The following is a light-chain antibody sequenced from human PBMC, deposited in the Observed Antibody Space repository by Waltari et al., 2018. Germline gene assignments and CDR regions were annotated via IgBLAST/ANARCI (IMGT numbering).Light chain of an antibody. CDR2: AAS. Sequence: EVVLTQSPGHLSLSPGERATLSCRASQSVSKYLAWYQQRPGQAPRLLIYAASTRATGIPDRFSGSGSGTDFSLTISRLEPEDFAVYYCQNHERLPATFGQGTKVEIK. V-gene: IGKV3-20*01. J-gene: IGKJ1*01. CDR3: QNHERLPAT. CDR1: QSVSKY.